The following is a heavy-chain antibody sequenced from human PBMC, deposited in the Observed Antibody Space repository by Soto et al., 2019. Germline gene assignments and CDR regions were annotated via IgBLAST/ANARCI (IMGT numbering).Heavy chain of an antibody. CDR1: GYTFTSYG. CDR3: ARSISGSSTHPALGY. Sequence: WASVKVSCKASGYTFTSYGISWVRQAPGQGLEWMGWISAYNGNTNYAQKLQGRVTMTTDTSTSTAYMELRSLRSDDTAVYYCARSISGSSTHPALGYWGQGTLVTVSS. D-gene: IGHD3-3*02. CDR2: ISAYNGNT. V-gene: IGHV1-18*01. J-gene: IGHJ4*02.